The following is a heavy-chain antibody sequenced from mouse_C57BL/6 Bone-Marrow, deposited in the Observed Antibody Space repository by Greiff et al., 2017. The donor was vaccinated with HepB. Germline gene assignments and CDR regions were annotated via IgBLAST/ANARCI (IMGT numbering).Heavy chain of an antibody. J-gene: IGHJ4*01. CDR2: ISSGGDYL. D-gene: IGHD4-1*01. CDR3: TRDPNWDYYYAMDY. CDR1: GFTFSSYA. V-gene: IGHV5-9-1*02. Sequence: EVKLMESGEGLVKPGGSLKLSCAASGFTFSSYAMSWVRQTPEKRLEWVAYISSGGDYLYYADTVKGRFTISRDNARNTLYLQMSSLKSEDTAMYYCTRDPNWDYYYAMDYWGQGTSVTVSS.